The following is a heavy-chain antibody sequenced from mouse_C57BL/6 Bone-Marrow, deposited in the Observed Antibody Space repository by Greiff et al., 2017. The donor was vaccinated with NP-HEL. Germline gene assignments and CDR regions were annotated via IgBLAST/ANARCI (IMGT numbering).Heavy chain of an antibody. CDR2: INSDGGST. CDR1: EYEFPSHD. Sequence: EVMLVESGGGLVQPGESLKLSCESNEYEFPSHDMSWVRKTPEKRLELVAAINSDGGSTYYPDTLERRFIISRDNTKKTLYLQMSRLRTEETAVYYCARHYDDYDEDYWGQGTTLTVSS. V-gene: IGHV5-2*03. CDR3: ARHYDDYDEDY. J-gene: IGHJ2*01. D-gene: IGHD2-4*01.